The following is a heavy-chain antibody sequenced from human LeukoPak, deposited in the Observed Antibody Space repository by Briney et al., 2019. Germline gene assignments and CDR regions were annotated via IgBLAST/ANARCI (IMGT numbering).Heavy chain of an antibody. CDR1: GYTFTSYG. CDR2: ISAYNGNT. V-gene: IGHV1-18*01. D-gene: IGHD3-22*01. Sequence: GASVKVSCKASGYTFTSYGISWVRQAPGQGLEWMGWISAYNGNTNYAQKLQGRVTMTTDTSTSTAYMELRSLRSDDTAVYYCARDERDRGSPFDSSGYHAFDIWGQGTMVTVSS. J-gene: IGHJ3*02. CDR3: ARDERDRGSPFDSSGYHAFDI.